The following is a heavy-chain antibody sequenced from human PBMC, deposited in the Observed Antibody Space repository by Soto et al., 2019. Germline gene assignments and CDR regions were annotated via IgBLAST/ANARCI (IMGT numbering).Heavy chain of an antibody. D-gene: IGHD3-22*01. Sequence: QEQLVQSGAEVKKPGSSVKVSCKASGGLFSSYPISWVRQVPGQGLEWMGGIIPVFQTAYYTQRFQGRVTITVDQYTNTAYMELSSLTSEDTAIYYCARGGSGYTWFNEFWGQGTLVTVSS. CDR1: GGLFSSYP. CDR3: ARGGSGYTWFNEF. CDR2: IIPVFQTA. V-gene: IGHV1-69*01. J-gene: IGHJ4*02.